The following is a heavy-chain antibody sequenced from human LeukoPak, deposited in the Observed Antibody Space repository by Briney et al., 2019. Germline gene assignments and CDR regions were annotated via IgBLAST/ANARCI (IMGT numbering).Heavy chain of an antibody. CDR1: GYTFTSYD. Sequence: ASVKVSCKASGYTFTSYDINWVRQATGQGLEWMGWMNPNSGNTGYAQKFQGRVTMTRNTSISTAYMELSSLRSEDTAVYYCARGGGYSYGYGYYYYYMDVWGKGTTVTVSS. CDR2: MNPNSGNT. CDR3: ARGGGYSYGYGYYYYYMDV. V-gene: IGHV1-8*01. D-gene: IGHD5-18*01. J-gene: IGHJ6*03.